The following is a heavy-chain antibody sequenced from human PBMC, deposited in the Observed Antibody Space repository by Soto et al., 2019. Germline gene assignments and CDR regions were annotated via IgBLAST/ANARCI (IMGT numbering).Heavy chain of an antibody. V-gene: IGHV4-4*07. CDR1: GGSISSYY. CDR2: IYTSGST. D-gene: IGHD3-22*01. Sequence: PSETLSLTCTVSGGSISSYYWSWIRQPAGKGLEWIGRIYTSGSTNYNPSLKSRVTMSVDTSKNQFSLKLSSVTAADTAVYYCARDIPPYYYDSSGYYYPGHRWFDTWGQGTLVTVSS. CDR3: ARDIPPYYYDSSGYYYPGHRWFDT. J-gene: IGHJ5*02.